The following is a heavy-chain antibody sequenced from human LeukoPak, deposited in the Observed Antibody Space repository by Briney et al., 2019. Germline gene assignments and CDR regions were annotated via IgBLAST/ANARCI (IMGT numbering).Heavy chain of an antibody. CDR3: ARAYYYGSGGGFWFDP. Sequence: SETLSLTCAVYGGSFSGYYWSWIRQPPGKGLEWIGEINHSGSTNYNPSLKSRVTISVDTSKNQFSLKLSSVTAADTAVYYCARAYYYGSGGGFWFDPWGQGTLVTVSS. CDR1: GGSFSGYY. V-gene: IGHV4-34*01. CDR2: INHSGST. J-gene: IGHJ5*02. D-gene: IGHD3-10*01.